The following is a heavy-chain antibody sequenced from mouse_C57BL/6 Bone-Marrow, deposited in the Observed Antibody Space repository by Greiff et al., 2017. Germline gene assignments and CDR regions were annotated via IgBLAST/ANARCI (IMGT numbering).Heavy chain of an antibody. D-gene: IGHD1-1*01. CDR3: ARRANYYGSSPWYFDV. Sequence: QVQLKQSGAELVKPGASVKMSCKASGYTFTTYPIEWMKQNHGKSLEWIGNFHPYNDDTKYNEKFKGKATLTVEKSSSTVYLELSRLTSDDSAVYYCARRANYYGSSPWYFDVWGTGTTVTVSS. CDR2: FHPYNDDT. J-gene: IGHJ1*03. CDR1: GYTFTTYP. V-gene: IGHV1-47*01.